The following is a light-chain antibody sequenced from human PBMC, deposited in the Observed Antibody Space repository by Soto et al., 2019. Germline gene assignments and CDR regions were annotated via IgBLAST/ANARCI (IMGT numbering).Light chain of an antibody. CDR1: QSVSVY. J-gene: IGKJ4*01. Sequence: EIVLTQSPATLSLSPGERATLSCRASQSVSVYLAWFQQKPGQAPRLLIYDASNRATGIPDRFSGGGSGTDFTLTISRLEPEDFAVYYCQQFSSYPLTFGGGTKVDIK. CDR3: QQFSSYPLT. CDR2: DAS. V-gene: IGKV3-11*01.